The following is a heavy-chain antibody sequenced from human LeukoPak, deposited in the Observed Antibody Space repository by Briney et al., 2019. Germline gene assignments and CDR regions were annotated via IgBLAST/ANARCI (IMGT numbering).Heavy chain of an antibody. Sequence: GGSLRLSCAASGFTFSSYGMHWVRQAPGKGLEWVAVIWYGGSNKYYADSVKGRFTISRDNSKNTLYLQMNSLRAEDTAVYYCARGSPLGYCSSTSCPALYYYGMDVWGQGTTVTVSS. CDR2: IWYGGSNK. V-gene: IGHV3-33*01. CDR1: GFTFSSYG. CDR3: ARGSPLGYCSSTSCPALYYYGMDV. D-gene: IGHD2-2*01. J-gene: IGHJ6*02.